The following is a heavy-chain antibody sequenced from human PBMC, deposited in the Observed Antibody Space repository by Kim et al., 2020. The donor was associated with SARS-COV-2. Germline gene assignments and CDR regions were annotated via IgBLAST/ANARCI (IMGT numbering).Heavy chain of an antibody. J-gene: IGHJ6*02. Sequence: GGSLRLSCAASGFTFSSYSMNWVRQAPGKGLEWVSSISSSSSYIYYADSVKGRFTISRDNAKNSLYLQMNSLRAEDTAVYYCARDRVVRDPYYGMDVWGQGTTVTVSS. V-gene: IGHV3-21*01. D-gene: IGHD3-10*01. CDR1: GFTFSSYS. CDR2: ISSSSSYI. CDR3: ARDRVVRDPYYGMDV.